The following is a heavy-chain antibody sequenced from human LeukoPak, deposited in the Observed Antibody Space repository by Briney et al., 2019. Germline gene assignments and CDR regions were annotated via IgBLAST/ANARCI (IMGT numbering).Heavy chain of an antibody. CDR1: GGSISSSSYY. CDR2: IYYSGST. CDR3: ARSTATRDGYFDY. Sequence: SETLSLTCTVSGGSISSSSYYWGWIRQPPGKGLEWIGSIYYSGSTYYNPSLKSRVTISVDTSKNQFSLKLSSVTAADTAVYYCARSTATRDGYFDYWGQGTLVTVSS. D-gene: IGHD2-15*01. V-gene: IGHV4-39*01. J-gene: IGHJ4*02.